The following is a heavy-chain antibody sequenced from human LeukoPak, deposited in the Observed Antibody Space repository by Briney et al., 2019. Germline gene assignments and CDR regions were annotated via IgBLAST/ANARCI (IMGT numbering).Heavy chain of an antibody. CDR2: INPSGGST. Sequence: ASVKVSCKASGYTFTGYYMHWVRQAPGQGLEWMGIINPSGGSTSYAQKFQGRVTMTRDTSTSTVYMELSSLRSEDTAVYYCARERQQLAYAFDIWGQGTMVTVSS. CDR1: GYTFTGYY. V-gene: IGHV1-46*01. J-gene: IGHJ3*02. CDR3: ARERQQLAYAFDI. D-gene: IGHD6-13*01.